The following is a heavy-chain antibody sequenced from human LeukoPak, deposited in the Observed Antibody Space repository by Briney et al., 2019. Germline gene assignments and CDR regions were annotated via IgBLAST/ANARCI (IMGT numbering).Heavy chain of an antibody. Sequence: GASVKVSCKASGYTFTSYDINWVRQATGQGLEWMGWMNPNSGNTGYAQKFQGRVTITRNTSISTAYMELSSLRSEDTAVYYCARAYSSGWYSPYYYYYMDVWGKGTTVTVSS. V-gene: IGHV1-8*03. CDR1: GYTFTSYD. CDR2: MNPNSGNT. D-gene: IGHD6-19*01. J-gene: IGHJ6*03. CDR3: ARAYSSGWYSPYYYYYMDV.